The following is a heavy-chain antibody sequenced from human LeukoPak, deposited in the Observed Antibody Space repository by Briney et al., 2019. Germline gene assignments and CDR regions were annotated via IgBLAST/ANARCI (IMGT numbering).Heavy chain of an antibody. V-gene: IGHV3-30*18. J-gene: IGHJ4*02. D-gene: IGHD3-10*01. CDR1: GFTFSSYG. CDR3: TKDQAWFGELSNGDYFDY. Sequence: GGSLRLSCAASGFTFSSYGMHWVRQAPGKGLEWVAVISYDGSNKYYADSVKGRFTISRDNSKNTLYLQMNSLRAEDTAVYYCTKDQAWFGELSNGDYFDYWGQGTLVTVSS. CDR2: ISYDGSNK.